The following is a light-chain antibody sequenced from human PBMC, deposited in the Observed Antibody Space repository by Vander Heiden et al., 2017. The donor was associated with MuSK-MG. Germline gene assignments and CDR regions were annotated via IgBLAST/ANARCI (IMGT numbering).Light chain of an antibody. CDR3: QAWDSSTAV. Sequence: SYELTQPPSVSVSPGQTASISCSGHNLGDKYACWYQQKPGQSPLLVIYQDTKRPSGIPERFSGSYSGNTATLTISGTQAMDEAYYYCQAWDSSTAVFGGGTKLTVL. CDR1: NLGDKY. CDR2: QDT. J-gene: IGLJ2*01. V-gene: IGLV3-1*01.